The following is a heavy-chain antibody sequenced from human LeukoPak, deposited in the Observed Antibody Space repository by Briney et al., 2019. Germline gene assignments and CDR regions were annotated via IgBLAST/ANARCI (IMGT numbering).Heavy chain of an antibody. CDR2: IRYDGSNK. CDR3: AKAGNYYGSGSYDWFDP. J-gene: IGHJ5*02. V-gene: IGHV3-30*02. Sequence: AGGSLRLSCAASGFTFSGYWMTWVRQAPGKGLEWVAFIRYDGSNKYYADSVKGRFTISRDNSKNTLYLQMNSLRAEDTAVYYCAKAGNYYGSGSYDWFDPWGQGTLVTVSS. D-gene: IGHD3-10*01. CDR1: GFTFSGYW.